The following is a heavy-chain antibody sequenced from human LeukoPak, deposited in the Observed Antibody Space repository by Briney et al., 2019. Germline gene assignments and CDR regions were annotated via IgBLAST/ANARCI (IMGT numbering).Heavy chain of an antibody. CDR3: ARSELAAAGMVFYYYYYYMDV. Sequence: GASVKVSCKASGYTFTSYDINWVRQATGQGLEWVGWMNPNSGNTGYAQKFQGRVTMTRNTSISTAYMELSSLRSEDTAVYYCARSELAAAGMVFYYYYYYMDVWGKGTTVTVSS. CDR1: GYTFTSYD. J-gene: IGHJ6*03. D-gene: IGHD6-13*01. CDR2: MNPNSGNT. V-gene: IGHV1-8*01.